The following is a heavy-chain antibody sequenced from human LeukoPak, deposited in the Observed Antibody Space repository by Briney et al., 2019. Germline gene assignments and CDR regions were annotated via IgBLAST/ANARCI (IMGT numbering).Heavy chain of an antibody. Sequence: SETLSLTYTVSGVSISSGGYYWSWIRRHPGKGLDWIGYIYYSGSTYYNPSLKSRVTISVDTSKNQFSLKLSSVTAADTAVYYCARAGVVPVTYGMDVWGQGTTVTVSS. CDR1: GVSISSGGYY. V-gene: IGHV4-31*03. D-gene: IGHD2-2*01. CDR2: IYYSGST. CDR3: ARAGVVPVTYGMDV. J-gene: IGHJ6*02.